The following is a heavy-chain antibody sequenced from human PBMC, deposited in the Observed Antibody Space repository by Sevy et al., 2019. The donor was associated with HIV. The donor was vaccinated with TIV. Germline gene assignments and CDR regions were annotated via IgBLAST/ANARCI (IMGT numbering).Heavy chain of an antibody. CDR3: AKEATSAVMVAYAFDM. CDR1: GFAFNTYA. Sequence: GGSLRLSCTASGFAFNTYAMYWVRQAPGKGLEWVSSISTNGNITYYADSVKGRFIVSRDSSKNTVYPQMHSLRVDDTAVYYCAKEATSAVMVAYAFDMWGQGTTVTVSS. V-gene: IGHV3-23*01. CDR2: ISTNGNIT. J-gene: IGHJ3*02. D-gene: IGHD2-8*01.